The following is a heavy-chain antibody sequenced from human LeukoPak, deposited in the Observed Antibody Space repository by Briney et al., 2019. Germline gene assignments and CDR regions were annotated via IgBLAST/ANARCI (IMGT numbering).Heavy chain of an antibody. Sequence: ASVKVSCKASGYTFTSYDINWVRQATGQGLEWMGWMNPNSGNTGYAQKFQGRVTMTRNTSISTAYMELSSLRSEDTAVYYCASLASTSGCHEGWMDVWGKGTTVTVSS. D-gene: IGHD2-2*01. CDR3: ASLASTSGCHEGWMDV. J-gene: IGHJ6*04. CDR2: MNPNSGNT. V-gene: IGHV1-8*01. CDR1: GYTFTSYD.